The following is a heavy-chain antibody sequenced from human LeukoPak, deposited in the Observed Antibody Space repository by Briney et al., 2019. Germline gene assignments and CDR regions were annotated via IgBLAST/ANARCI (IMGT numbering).Heavy chain of an antibody. Sequence: SGPTLVNPTQTLTLTCTFSGFSLYSGGMSMSWIRQPPGKALEWLARIDWDDDKYYSTSLETGLTIARDTSTNRVVLTMTNMDPVDTATYYCARNSDILNGCSTYYFDYWGQGTLVIVSS. CDR3: ARNSDILNGCSTYYFDY. D-gene: IGHD3-9*01. V-gene: IGHV2-70*11. CDR1: GFSLYSGGMS. J-gene: IGHJ4*02. CDR2: IDWDDDK.